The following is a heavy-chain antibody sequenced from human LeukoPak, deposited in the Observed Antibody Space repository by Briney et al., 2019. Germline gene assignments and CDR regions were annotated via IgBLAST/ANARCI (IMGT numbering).Heavy chain of an antibody. Sequence: GGSLRLSCTASGFTFSSYSMNWVRQAPGKGLEWVSYITGSSSTIFYADSVKGRFTISRDNAKSSLYLQMNSLRAEDTAVYYCARVVGATQYYFDYWGQGTLVTVSS. CDR1: GFTFSSYS. V-gene: IGHV3-48*04. D-gene: IGHD1-26*01. CDR2: ITGSSSTI. J-gene: IGHJ4*02. CDR3: ARVVGATQYYFDY.